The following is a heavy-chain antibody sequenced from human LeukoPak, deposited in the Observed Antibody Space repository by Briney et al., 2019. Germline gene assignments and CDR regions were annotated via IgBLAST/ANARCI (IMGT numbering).Heavy chain of an antibody. V-gene: IGHV1-24*01. CDR3: ATSSLYELSSHYYFDY. CDR1: GYTLTELS. J-gene: IGHJ4*02. D-gene: IGHD3-16*02. CDR2: FDPEDGET. Sequence: ASVKVSCKVSGYTLTELSMHWVRQAPGKGLEWMGGFDPEDGETIYAQKFQGRVTMTEDTSTDTAYMELSSLRSEDTAVYYCATSSLYELSSHYYFDYWGQGTLVTVSS.